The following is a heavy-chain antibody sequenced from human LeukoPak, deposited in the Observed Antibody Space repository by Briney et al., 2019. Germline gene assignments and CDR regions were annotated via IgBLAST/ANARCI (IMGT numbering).Heavy chain of an antibody. CDR2: ISSSSSNI. CDR3: ARDRYSSGWFGNIDY. Sequence: PGGSLRLSCAASGFTFSSYSMNWVRQAPGKGLEWVSYISSSSSNIDYADSVKGRFTISRDSSKNTLYLQMNSLRAEDTAVYYCARDRYSSGWFGNIDYWGQGTLVTVSS. D-gene: IGHD6-19*01. J-gene: IGHJ4*02. V-gene: IGHV3-48*01. CDR1: GFTFSSYS.